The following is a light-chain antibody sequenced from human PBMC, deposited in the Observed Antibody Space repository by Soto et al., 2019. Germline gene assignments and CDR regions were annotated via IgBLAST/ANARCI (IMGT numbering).Light chain of an antibody. Sequence: DIQMTQSPSSLSASVGDRVTITCRTSKGISNYLAWYQQKPGKVPELLIYGASTLQPGVPSRFTGSGSGTDFALTISSLQPEDIATYYCQNYYSAPRTFGQGTKVELK. CDR3: QNYYSAPRT. CDR1: KGISNY. V-gene: IGKV1-27*01. J-gene: IGKJ1*01. CDR2: GAS.